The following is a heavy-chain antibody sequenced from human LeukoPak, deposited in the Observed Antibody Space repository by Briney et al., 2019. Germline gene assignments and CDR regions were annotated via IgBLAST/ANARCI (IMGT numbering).Heavy chain of an antibody. CDR2: ISYDGSNK. J-gene: IGHJ4*02. V-gene: IGHV3-30*18. CDR1: GFTFSSYW. Sequence: GGSLRLSCAASGFTFSSYWMSWVRQAPGKGLEWVAVISYDGSNKYYADSVKGRFTISRDNSKNTLYLQMNCLRAEDTAVYYCAKGGPAVAGAFDYWGQGTLVTVSS. D-gene: IGHD6-19*01. CDR3: AKGGPAVAGAFDY.